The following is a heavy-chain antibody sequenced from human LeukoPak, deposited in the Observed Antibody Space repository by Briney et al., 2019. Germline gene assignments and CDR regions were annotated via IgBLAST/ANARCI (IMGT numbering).Heavy chain of an antibody. J-gene: IGHJ4*02. CDR2: ISSSGSTI. Sequence: GGSLRLSCAASTFTFSDYYMGWIRQVPGKGLEWVSYISSSGSTIYYADSVKGRFTISRDNAKNSLYLQMNSLRAEDTAVYYCARDLGAVAGTGFDYWGQGTLVTVSS. CDR3: ARDLGAVAGTGFDY. V-gene: IGHV3-11*01. D-gene: IGHD6-19*01. CDR1: TFTFSDYY.